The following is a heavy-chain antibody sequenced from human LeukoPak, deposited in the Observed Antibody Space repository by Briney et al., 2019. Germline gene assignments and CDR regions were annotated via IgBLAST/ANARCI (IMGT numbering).Heavy chain of an antibody. J-gene: IGHJ5*02. CDR2: IYPGDSDT. CDR3: ARHPQYSSGSRWFDP. D-gene: IGHD6-19*01. CDR1: GYSFTSYW. V-gene: IGHV5-51*01. Sequence: GEFLKISCKGSGYSFTSYWIGWVRQMPGKGREWMGIIYPGDSDTRYSPSFQGQVTISADKSISTAYLQWSSLKASDTAMYYCARHPQYSSGSRWFDPWGQGTLVTVSS.